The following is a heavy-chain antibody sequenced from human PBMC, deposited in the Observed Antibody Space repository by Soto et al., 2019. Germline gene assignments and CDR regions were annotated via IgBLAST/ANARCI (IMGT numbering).Heavy chain of an antibody. CDR3: ARESRRDYDFWSGPFDY. V-gene: IGHV4-59*01. CDR1: GGSISSYY. D-gene: IGHD3-3*01. Sequence: SETLSLTCTVSGGSISSYYWSGIRQPPGKGLEWIGYIYYSGSTNYNPSLKSRVTISVDTSKNQFSLKLSSVTAADTAVYYCARESRRDYDFWSGPFDYWGQGTLVTVSS. J-gene: IGHJ4*02. CDR2: IYYSGST.